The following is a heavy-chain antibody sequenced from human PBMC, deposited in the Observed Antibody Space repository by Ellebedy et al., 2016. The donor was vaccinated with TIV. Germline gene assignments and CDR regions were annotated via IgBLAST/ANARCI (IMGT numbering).Heavy chain of an antibody. Sequence: AASVKVSCKASGYTFKSYGITWVRHAPGQGLEWVGWISAYNRNTEYAQKLHGRVTMTTDISTSTAYMDLTSLTSDDTAVYYCVRSWYSGSFYFDYWGQGTLVTVSS. D-gene: IGHD1-26*01. V-gene: IGHV1-18*01. CDR2: ISAYNRNT. J-gene: IGHJ4*02. CDR1: GYTFKSYG. CDR3: VRSWYSGSFYFDY.